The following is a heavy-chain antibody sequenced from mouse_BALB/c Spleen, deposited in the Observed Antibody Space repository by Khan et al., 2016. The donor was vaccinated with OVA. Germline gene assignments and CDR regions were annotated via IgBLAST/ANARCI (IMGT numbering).Heavy chain of an antibody. CDR1: GYSITTNYA. J-gene: IGHJ4*01. CDR3: ARNNYYGYAVDY. D-gene: IGHD1-1*01. V-gene: IGHV3-2*02. CDR2: ISYSGST. Sequence: VQLQQSGPGLVKPSQSLSLTCTVTGYSITTNYAWDWIRQFPGNKLEWMGYISYSGSTSYNPSLKSRISLTRDTSKNQFFLQLNSVTTEDTATYYCARNNYYGYAVDYWGQGTSVTVSS.